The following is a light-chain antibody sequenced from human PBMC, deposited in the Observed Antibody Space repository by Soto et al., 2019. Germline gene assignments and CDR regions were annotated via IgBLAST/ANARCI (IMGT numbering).Light chain of an antibody. CDR3: GTWDSSLSVLYV. J-gene: IGLJ1*01. CDR2: DNN. V-gene: IGLV1-51*01. CDR1: SSNIGNNY. Sequence: VLTQPPSVSAAPGQKVTISCSGSSSNIGNNYVSWYQQLPGTAPKLLIYDNNKRPSGIPDRFSGSKSGTSATLGITGLQTGDEADYYCGTWDSSLSVLYVFGTGTKVTVL.